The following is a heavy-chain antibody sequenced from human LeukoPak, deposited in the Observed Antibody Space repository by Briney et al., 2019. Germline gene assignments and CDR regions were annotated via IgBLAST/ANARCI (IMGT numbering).Heavy chain of an antibody. CDR2: IYYSGST. CDR3: ARDGWDLGAFDI. Sequence: PSQTLSLTCTVSGGSISSGGYYWSWIRQHPGKGLEWIGYIYYSGSTYYNPSLKSRVTISVDTSKNQFSLKLSSVTAADTAVYYCARDGWDLGAFDIWGQGTMVTVSS. D-gene: IGHD1-26*01. J-gene: IGHJ3*02. V-gene: IGHV4-31*03. CDR1: GGSISSGGYY.